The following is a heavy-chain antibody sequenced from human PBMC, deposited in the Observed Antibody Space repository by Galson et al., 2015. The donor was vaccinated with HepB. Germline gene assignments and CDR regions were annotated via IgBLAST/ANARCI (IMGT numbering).Heavy chain of an antibody. CDR2: ISNDGSSE. D-gene: IGHD6-6*01. J-gene: IGHJ4*02. V-gene: IGHV3-30-3*01. Sequence: SLRLSCAASGFTFSRFAMHWVRQAPGKGLEWVAFISNDGSSEYYADSVKGRFTISRDNSKNTLDLHMTSLRAEDTAVYYCAKVGAGALSIAARPTDYWGQGTLVTVSS. CDR1: GFTFSRFA. CDR3: AKVGAGALSIAARPTDY.